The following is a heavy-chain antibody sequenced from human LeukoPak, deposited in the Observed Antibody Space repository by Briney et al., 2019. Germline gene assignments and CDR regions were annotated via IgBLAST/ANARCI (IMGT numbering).Heavy chain of an antibody. CDR2: ISWNSGSI. J-gene: IGHJ6*02. CDR1: GFTFDDYA. CDR3: AKDSCYYYYGMDV. Sequence: PGRSLRLSCAASGFTFDDYAMHWVRQAPGKGLEWVSGISWNSGSIGYADSVKGRFTISRDNAKNSLYLQMNSLRAEDTALYYCAKDSCYYYYGMDVWGQGTTVTVSS. V-gene: IGHV3-9*01.